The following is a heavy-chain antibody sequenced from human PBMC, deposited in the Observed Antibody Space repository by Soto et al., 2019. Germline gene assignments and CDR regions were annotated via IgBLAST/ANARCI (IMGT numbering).Heavy chain of an antibody. CDR2: VNGNNGAT. V-gene: IGHV1-18*04. CDR1: GYTFANYG. Sequence: ASVKVSCKASGYTFANYGISWVRQAPGQGLEWMGWVNGNNGATNYAPKVQDRITMTLDTSTGVASMALRSLRSDDTAIYYCVRDLKYLRVTDNWFDSWGQGTLVTVSS. CDR3: VRDLKYLRVTDNWFDS. J-gene: IGHJ5*01.